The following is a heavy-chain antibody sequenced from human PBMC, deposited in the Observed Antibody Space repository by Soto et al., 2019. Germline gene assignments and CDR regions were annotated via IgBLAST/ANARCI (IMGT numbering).Heavy chain of an antibody. CDR1: GFTFSSYG. V-gene: IGHV3-33*01. CDR2: IWYDGSNK. CDR3: ARGSPPDY. J-gene: IGHJ4*02. Sequence: QVQLVESGGGVVQPGRSLRLSCAASGFTFSSYGMHWVRQAPGKGLEWVTVIWYDGSNKHYADSVKGRFTISRDNSKNMVSLQMNSLRGEDTAVYYCARGSPPDYWGQGTLVTVSS.